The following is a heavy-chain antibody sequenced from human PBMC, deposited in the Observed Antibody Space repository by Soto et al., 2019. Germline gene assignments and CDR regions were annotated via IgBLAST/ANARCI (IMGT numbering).Heavy chain of an antibody. D-gene: IGHD2-15*01. Sequence: AASVKVSCKASGDTFTVYFMHWVRQAPGQGLEWMGWINPNSGGTNYAQKFQGRVTMTRDTSISTVYMELSRLRSDDTAVYYCARGGGSPGFYYYHGMDVWGQGTTVTVSS. J-gene: IGHJ6*02. CDR2: INPNSGGT. V-gene: IGHV1-2*02. CDR1: GDTFTVYF. CDR3: ARGGGSPGFYYYHGMDV.